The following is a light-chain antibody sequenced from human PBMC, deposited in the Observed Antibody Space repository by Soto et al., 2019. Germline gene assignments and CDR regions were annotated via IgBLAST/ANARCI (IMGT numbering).Light chain of an antibody. CDR3: QQYGSSPPLT. J-gene: IGKJ4*01. V-gene: IGKV3-20*01. CDR1: QSVSSSY. CDR2: GAS. Sequence: EIVWTQSPGTLSLSPGERATLSCRARQSVSSSYLAWYQQKPCQAPRLLIYGASSRANGIPDMFSGSGYRTDFTLTISRLEPEDFAMYYCQQYGSSPPLTFGGGTQVEIK.